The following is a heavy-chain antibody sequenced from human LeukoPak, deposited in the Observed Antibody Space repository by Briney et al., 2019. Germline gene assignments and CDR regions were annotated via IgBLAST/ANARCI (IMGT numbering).Heavy chain of an antibody. CDR1: GYTFTGYY. D-gene: IGHD1-26*01. CDR2: INPNSGGT. CDR3: ARTYSGSRPDLAYFDY. J-gene: IGHJ4*02. Sequence: ASVKVSCKASGYTFTGYYMHWVRQAPGQGLEWMGWINPNSGGTNYAQNFQGWVTMTRDTSISTAYMELSRLRSDDTAMYYCARTYSGSRPDLAYFDYWGQGSLVTVSS. V-gene: IGHV1-2*04.